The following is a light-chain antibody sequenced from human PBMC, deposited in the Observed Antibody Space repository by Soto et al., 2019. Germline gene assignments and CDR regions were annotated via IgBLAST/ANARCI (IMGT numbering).Light chain of an antibody. CDR2: EVS. V-gene: IGLV2-8*01. CDR3: SSYAGRNNV. J-gene: IGLJ3*02. Sequence: QSALTQPPSASGSPGQSVTISCTGTSSDVCGYNYVSWYQQHPGKAPKLMIYEVSKRHSEVPDRFSGYKSCNTASLTVSGLQAEDAADYYCSSYAGRNNVFGGGSNMTVL. CDR1: SSDVCGYNY.